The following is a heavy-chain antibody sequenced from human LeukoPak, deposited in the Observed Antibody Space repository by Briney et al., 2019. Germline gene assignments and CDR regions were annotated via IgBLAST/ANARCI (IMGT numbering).Heavy chain of an antibody. D-gene: IGHD1-14*01. CDR3: AAKEGTRSDCDY. V-gene: IGHV3-48*03. CDR2: ISSSGSTT. Sequence: GGSLRLSCVASGFTFSSYEMNWARQAPGKGLEGVSYISSSGSTTHYADSAKGRFTISRDNAKNSLYLQMNSLRGEDTAVYYCAAKEGTRSDCDYWGQGTLVTVAS. CDR1: GFTFSSYE. J-gene: IGHJ4*02.